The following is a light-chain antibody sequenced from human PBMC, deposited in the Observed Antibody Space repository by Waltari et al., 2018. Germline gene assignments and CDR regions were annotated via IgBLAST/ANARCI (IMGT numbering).Light chain of an antibody. CDR2: EAS. Sequence: VVTQAPLSMSVTPGHTPSISCQSSGSLLRSDGKTYLYWYLHKPGQPPRLQIYEASKRFSGVPDRFSGSGSGTDFTLRISRVEAEDVGVYYCMQTLRLPSFSFGGGTKVEIK. V-gene: IGKV2D-29*01. CDR3: MQTLRLPSFS. CDR1: GSLLRSDGKTY. J-gene: IGKJ4*01.